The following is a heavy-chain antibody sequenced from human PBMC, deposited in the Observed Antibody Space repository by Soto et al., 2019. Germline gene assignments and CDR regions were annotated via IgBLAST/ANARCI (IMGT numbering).Heavy chain of an antibody. CDR3: ASKYGSGSYYVDY. D-gene: IGHD3-10*01. Sequence: KLRKTLSLTCAVSGVSISSSNWWSWVRQPPGKGLEWIGEIYHSGDTNYNPSLKSRVTISVDKSKNQFSLKLNSVTAADTAVYYCASKYGSGSYYVDYWGQGTLVTVSS. V-gene: IGHV4-4*03. J-gene: IGHJ4*02. CDR2: IYHSGDT. CDR1: GVSISSSNW.